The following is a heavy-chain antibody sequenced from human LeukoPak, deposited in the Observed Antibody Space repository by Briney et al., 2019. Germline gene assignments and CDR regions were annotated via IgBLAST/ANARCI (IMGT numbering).Heavy chain of an antibody. CDR1: GFTFSSYE. CDR3: ARGRSFDH. V-gene: IGHV3-48*03. Sequence: GGSLRLSCAASGFTFSSYEMSWVRQAPGRGLEWISYINSNGFTIYYADSVKGRFTISRDNTKNSLYLQMNSLRAEDTALYYCARGRSFDHWGQGTLVTVSS. CDR2: INSNGFTI. J-gene: IGHJ4*02.